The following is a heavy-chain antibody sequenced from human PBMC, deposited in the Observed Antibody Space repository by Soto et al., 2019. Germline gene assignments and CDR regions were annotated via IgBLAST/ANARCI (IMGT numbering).Heavy chain of an antibody. Sequence: LETLSLTCSVSGGSISSYYLSWIRQPPGKGLEWIGYIFYSRSTNYNPSLKSRVTMSIDTSKNQFSLKLSSVTAADTAVYYCARVTINVSTYYFDYWGQGTLVTVS. J-gene: IGHJ4*02. V-gene: IGHV4-59*01. CDR3: ARVTINVSTYYFDY. CDR1: GGSISSYY. CDR2: IFYSRST.